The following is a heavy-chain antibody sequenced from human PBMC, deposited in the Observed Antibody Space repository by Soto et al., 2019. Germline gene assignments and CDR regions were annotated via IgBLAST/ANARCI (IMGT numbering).Heavy chain of an antibody. CDR2: INPNSGGT. D-gene: IGHD3-10*01. CDR3: ARGERYYGSGSYYSYYYYGMDV. Sequence: ASVKVSCKASGYTFTGYYMHWVRQAPGQGLEWMGWINPNSGGTNYAQKFQGWVTMTRDTSISTAYMDLSRLRSDDTAVYYCARGERYYGSGSYYSYYYYGMDVWGQGTTVTVSS. V-gene: IGHV1-2*04. CDR1: GYTFTGYY. J-gene: IGHJ6*02.